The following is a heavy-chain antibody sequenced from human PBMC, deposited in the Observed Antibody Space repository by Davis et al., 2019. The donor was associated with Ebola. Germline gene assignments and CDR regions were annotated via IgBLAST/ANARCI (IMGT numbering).Heavy chain of an antibody. J-gene: IGHJ4*02. D-gene: IGHD3-9*01. V-gene: IGHV1-69*13. Sequence: SVKVSCKTSGGSFSSHPISWVRQAPRQGLEWMGGIIPISDTPHYAQKFQGRITITADASTSTAYTELSSLRPEDTATYFCARDFDGGNYYFDYWGPGTPVTVSS. CDR3: ARDFDGGNYYFDY. CDR1: GGSFSSHP. CDR2: IIPISDTP.